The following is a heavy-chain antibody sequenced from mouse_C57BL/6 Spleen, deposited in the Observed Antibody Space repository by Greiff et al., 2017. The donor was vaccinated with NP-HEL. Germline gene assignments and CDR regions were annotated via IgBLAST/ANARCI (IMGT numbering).Heavy chain of an antibody. D-gene: IGHD3-2*02. CDR3: ARTAQAPAY. V-gene: IGHV1-82*01. Sequence: VQLQQSGPELVKPGASVKISCKASGYAFSSSWMNWVKQRPGKGLEWIGRIYPGDGDTNYNGKFKGKATLTADKSSSTAYMQLSSLTSEDSAVYFCARTAQAPAYWGQGTLVTVSA. CDR1: GYAFSSSW. CDR2: IYPGDGDT. J-gene: IGHJ3*01.